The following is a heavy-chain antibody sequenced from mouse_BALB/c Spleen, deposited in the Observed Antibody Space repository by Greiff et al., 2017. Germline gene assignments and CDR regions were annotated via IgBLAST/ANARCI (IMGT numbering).Heavy chain of an antibody. V-gene: IGHV2-6-7*01. J-gene: IGHJ3*01. D-gene: IGHD2-1*01. Sequence: VQVVESGPGLVAPSQSLSITCTVSGFSLTGYGVNWVRQPPGKGLEWLGMIWGDGSTDYNSALKSRLSISKDNSKSQVFLKMNSLQTDDTARYYCARGEDYGNLDWFAYWGQGTLVTVSA. CDR2: IWGDGST. CDR3: ARGEDYGNLDWFAY. CDR1: GFSLTGYG.